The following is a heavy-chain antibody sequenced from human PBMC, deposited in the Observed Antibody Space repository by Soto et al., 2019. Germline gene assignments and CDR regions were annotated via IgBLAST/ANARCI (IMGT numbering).Heavy chain of an antibody. Sequence: PSETLSLTCTVSGGSISSYYWSWIRQPPGKGLEWIGYIYYSGSTNYNPSLKSRVTISVDTSKNQFSLKLSSVTAADTAVYYCARCYGSAIDYWGQGTLVTVSS. D-gene: IGHD1-26*01. CDR2: IYYSGST. J-gene: IGHJ4*02. CDR3: ARCYGSAIDY. V-gene: IGHV4-59*08. CDR1: GGSISSYY.